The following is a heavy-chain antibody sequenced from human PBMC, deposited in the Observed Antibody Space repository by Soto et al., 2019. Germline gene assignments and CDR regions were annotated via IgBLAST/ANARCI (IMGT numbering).Heavy chain of an antibody. CDR1: GNCIASYY. CDR3: ARVLAGDHFYGMDV. V-gene: IGHV4-59*01. Sequence: PSETLSFTCTVSGNCIASYYWSWIRQPPGKRLEWIGYIYHAESTNYNPSLKSRVTVSEDTSKNQLSLRLTSVTAADTTVYYCARVLAGDHFYGMDVSGQGTTVTVSS. D-gene: IGHD6-19*01. CDR2: IYHAEST. J-gene: IGHJ6*02.